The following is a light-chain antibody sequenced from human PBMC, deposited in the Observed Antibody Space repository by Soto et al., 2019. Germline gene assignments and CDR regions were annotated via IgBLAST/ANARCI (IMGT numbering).Light chain of an antibody. CDR1: QSISSW. V-gene: IGKV1-5*01. J-gene: IGKJ2*01. CDR2: DAS. Sequence: DIQMTQSPSTLSASVGDRVTITCRASQSISSWLAWYQQKPGKAPKLLSYDASSLESGVPSRFSGSGSGTEFTPIIRSLQPDEFATYCCQQYNSYSGTYGQGTKLAIQ. CDR3: QQYNSYSGT.